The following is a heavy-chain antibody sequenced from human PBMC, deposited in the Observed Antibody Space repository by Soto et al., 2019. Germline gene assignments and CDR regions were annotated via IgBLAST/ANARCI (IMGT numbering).Heavy chain of an antibody. V-gene: IGHV1-69*06. CDR1: GGTFSSYA. D-gene: IGHD1-26*01. Sequence: SVKVSCKASGGTFSSYAISWVRQAPGQRLEWMGGIIPNIGTANYAQKVQGRVTMTADKSTSTAYMELSSLRADDTAVYYCARDQSIVGASAFDYWGQGTLVTVSS. J-gene: IGHJ4*02. CDR2: IIPNIGTA. CDR3: ARDQSIVGASAFDY.